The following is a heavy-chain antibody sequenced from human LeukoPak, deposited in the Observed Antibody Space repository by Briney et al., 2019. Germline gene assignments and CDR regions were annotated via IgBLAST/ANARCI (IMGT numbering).Heavy chain of an antibody. J-gene: IGHJ4*02. CDR3: ASGAYNSTWYGGDY. Sequence: PVGSLRLSCAASGFTFSSYSMNWVRQAPGKGLEWVSYITSSSSTTYYADSVKGRFTISRDNAKNSLYLQMNSLRDEDTAVYYCASGAYNSTWYGGDYWGQGTLVTVS. CDR2: ITSSSSTT. D-gene: IGHD6-13*01. CDR1: GFTFSSYS. V-gene: IGHV3-48*02.